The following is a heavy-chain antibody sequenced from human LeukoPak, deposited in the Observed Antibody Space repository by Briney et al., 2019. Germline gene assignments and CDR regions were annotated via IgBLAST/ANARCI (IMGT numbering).Heavy chain of an antibody. CDR3: ARGGGHGGFFQH. CDR1: GDSISNYY. J-gene: IGHJ1*01. Sequence: SETLSLTCTVSGDSISNYYWSWIRQPPGKGLEWIGYIYYSGSTTYNPSLKSRVTISVDTPKNQFSLKLSSVAAADTAVYYCARGGGHGGFFQHWGQGTLVTVSS. CDR2: IYYSGST. D-gene: IGHD3-16*01. V-gene: IGHV4-59*01.